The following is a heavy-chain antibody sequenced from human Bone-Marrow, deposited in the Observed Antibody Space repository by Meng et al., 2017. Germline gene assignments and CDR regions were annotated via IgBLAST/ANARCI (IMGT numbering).Heavy chain of an antibody. D-gene: IGHD3-22*01. V-gene: IGHV3-21*01. J-gene: IGHJ4*02. CDR3: ARCDSSGYYYFDY. Sequence: GESLKISCAASGFTFSSYTMKWVRQAPGKGLEWVSSISSASNYIDYTDSVKGRFTISRDNAKRSLFLQMNSLRAEDTAVYYCARCDSSGYYYFDYWGQGTLVTVSS. CDR2: ISSASNYI. CDR1: GFTFSSYT.